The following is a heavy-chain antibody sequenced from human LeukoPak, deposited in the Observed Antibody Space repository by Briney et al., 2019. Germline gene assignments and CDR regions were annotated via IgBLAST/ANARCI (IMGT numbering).Heavy chain of an antibody. D-gene: IGHD2-2*02. Sequence: VASVKVSCKASGYTFTGYYMHWVRQAPGQGLEWMGRINPNSGGANYAQKFQGRVTMTRDTSISTAYMELSRLRSDDTAVYYCARTGCSSTSCYRGWFDPWGQGTLVTVSS. V-gene: IGHV1-2*06. CDR1: GYTFTGYY. CDR3: ARTGCSSTSCYRGWFDP. J-gene: IGHJ5*02. CDR2: INPNSGGA.